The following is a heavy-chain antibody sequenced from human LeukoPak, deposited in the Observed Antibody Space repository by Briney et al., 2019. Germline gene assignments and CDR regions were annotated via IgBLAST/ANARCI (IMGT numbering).Heavy chain of an antibody. J-gene: IGHJ5*02. D-gene: IGHD2-2*01. CDR1: GYTFTSFG. Sequence: ASVKVSCKASGYTFTSFGISWVRQAPGQGLEWMGWISAYNGNTNNAQKLQGRVTMTPDTSTSTAYMELRSLRSDDTAVYYCARVPKYCSSTSSCWFDPWGQGTLVTVSS. CDR2: ISAYNGNT. V-gene: IGHV1-18*01. CDR3: ARVPKYCSSTSSCWFDP.